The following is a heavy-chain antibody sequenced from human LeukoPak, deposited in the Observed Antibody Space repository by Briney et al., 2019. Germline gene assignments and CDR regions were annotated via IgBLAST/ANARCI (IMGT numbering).Heavy chain of an antibody. J-gene: IGHJ5*02. CDR1: GGSISSYY. CDR2: IYYSGST. V-gene: IGHV4-59*01. CDR3: ARAMPYDSSGFWFDP. D-gene: IGHD3-22*01. Sequence: PSETLSLTCTVSGGSISSYYWSWIRQPPGKGLEWIGYIYYSGSTNYNPSLKSRVTISVDTSKNQFSLKLSSVTAADTAVYYCARAMPYDSSGFWFDPWGQGTLVTVSS.